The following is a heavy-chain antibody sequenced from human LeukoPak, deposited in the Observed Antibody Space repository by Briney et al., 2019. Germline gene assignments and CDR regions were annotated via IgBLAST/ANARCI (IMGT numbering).Heavy chain of an antibody. D-gene: IGHD6-13*01. J-gene: IGHJ6*04. CDR3: ARIRREAAADYFYYYGMDV. Sequence: SGPALLKPPQTLTLTCTFSGFSLTTTGVCVTWIRQPPGKALEWLALIDWDDDKYYSTSLKTRLTISKDTSKNQVVLTMTKMDPVDTATYYCARIRREAAADYFYYYGMDVWGKGTTVTVSS. V-gene: IGHV2-70*01. CDR1: GFSLTTTGVC. CDR2: IDWDDDK.